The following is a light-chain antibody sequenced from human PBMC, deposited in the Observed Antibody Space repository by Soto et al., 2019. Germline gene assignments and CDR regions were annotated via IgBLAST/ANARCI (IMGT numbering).Light chain of an antibody. J-gene: IGLJ1*01. CDR1: ISNIGNNY. CDR2: RNN. Sequence: QSVLAQPPSVSGTPGQSVTISCSGSISNIGNNYVYWFQQLPGTAPKVLSNRNNQRPSGVPDRFSGSKSGTSASLAISGLRSEDEAEYYCSAWDDTVRSYVFGTGTKLTVL. CDR3: SAWDDTVRSYV. V-gene: IGLV1-47*01.